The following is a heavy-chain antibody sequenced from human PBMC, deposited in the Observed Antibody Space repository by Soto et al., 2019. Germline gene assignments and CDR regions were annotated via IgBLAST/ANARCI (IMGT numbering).Heavy chain of an antibody. J-gene: IGHJ4*02. V-gene: IGHV4-34*01. Sequence: SLTCAVYGGSFSGYYWSWIRQPPGKGLEWIGEINHSGSTNYNPSLKSRVTISVDTSKNQFSLKLSSVTAADTAVYYCARRDTIVVDYWGQGTLVTVSS. CDR2: INHSGST. D-gene: IGHD3-9*01. CDR3: ARRDTIVVDY. CDR1: GGSFSGYY.